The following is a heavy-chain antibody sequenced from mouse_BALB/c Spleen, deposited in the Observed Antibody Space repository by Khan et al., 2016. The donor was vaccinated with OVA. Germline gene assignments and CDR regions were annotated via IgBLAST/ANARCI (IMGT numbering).Heavy chain of an antibody. Sequence: EVELVESGGGLVKPGGPLKLSCEASGFTFSTYAMSWVRQTPAKRLEWVATISRGGDYTYYPDSVKGRFTISRDTAKTLSLQMRSLRSEDTAMYYWARRNYGPFAYWGQGTLVTVSA. CDR3: ARRNYGPFAY. V-gene: IGHV5-9-3*01. CDR1: GFTFSTYA. CDR2: ISRGGDYT. J-gene: IGHJ3*01. D-gene: IGHD1-1*01.